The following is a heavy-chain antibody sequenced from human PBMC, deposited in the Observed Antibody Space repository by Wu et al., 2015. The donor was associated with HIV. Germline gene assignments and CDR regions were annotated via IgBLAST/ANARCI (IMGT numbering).Heavy chain of an antibody. CDR3: ARDLAYSSSPRGVFDP. CDR1: GYTFTGYY. V-gene: IGHV1-2*02. Sequence: QVQLVQSGAEVKKPGASVKVSCKASGYTFTGYYMHWVRQAPGQGLEWMGWINPNSGGTNYAQKFQGRVTMTRDTSISTAYMELSRLRSDDTAVYYCARDLAYSSSPRGVFDPWGQGTLVTVSS. CDR2: INPNSGGT. J-gene: IGHJ5*02. D-gene: IGHD6-13*01.